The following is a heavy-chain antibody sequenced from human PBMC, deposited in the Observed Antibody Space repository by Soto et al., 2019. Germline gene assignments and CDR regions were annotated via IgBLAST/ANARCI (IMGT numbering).Heavy chain of an antibody. J-gene: IGHJ3*02. D-gene: IGHD3-9*01. CDR2: RYYSGST. V-gene: IGHV4-59*01. Sequence: QVQLQESGPGLVKPSETLSLTCTVSGGSISSYYWSWIRQPPGKGLEWIGYRYYSGSTNYNPSLKSRVTISVDTSKNQFSLKLSSVTAADTAVYYCARGHYDILPGRDAFDIWGQGTMVTVSS. CDR1: GGSISSYY. CDR3: ARGHYDILPGRDAFDI.